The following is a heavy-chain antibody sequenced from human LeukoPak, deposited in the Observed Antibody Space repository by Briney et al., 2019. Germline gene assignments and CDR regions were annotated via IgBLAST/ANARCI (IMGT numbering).Heavy chain of an antibody. D-gene: IGHD1-14*01. Sequence: ASVKVSCKTSGYPFTTWEINWVRQAAGQGLEWMGWVHPNSDNTAYAQKFQGRVTMTRDTSISTAYMEVSGLRSDDTAVYFCARGPRNDPWGQGTLVTVSS. CDR1: GYPFTTWE. V-gene: IGHV1-8*01. J-gene: IGHJ5*02. CDR3: ARGPRNDP. CDR2: VHPNSDNT.